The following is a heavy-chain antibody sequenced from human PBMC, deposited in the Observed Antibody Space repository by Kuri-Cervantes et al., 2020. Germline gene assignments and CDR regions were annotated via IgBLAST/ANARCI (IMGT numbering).Heavy chain of an antibody. CDR1: GFTFSSYA. CDR3: ARAGAINTVDL. CDR2: ISGSGSST. V-gene: IGHV3-23*01. Sequence: GESLKISCAASGFTFSSYAMSWVRQAPGKGLEWVSAISGSGSSTYYADSVKGRFTISRDNSKNTLFLQVTSLTAEDTAIYYCARAGAINTVDLWGRGTLVTVSS. D-gene: IGHD5-24*01. J-gene: IGHJ5*02.